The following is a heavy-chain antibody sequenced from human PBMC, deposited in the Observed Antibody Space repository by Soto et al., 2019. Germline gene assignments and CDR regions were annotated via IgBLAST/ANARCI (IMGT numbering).Heavy chain of an antibody. V-gene: IGHV1-69*02. Sequence: QVQLVQSGAEVKKPGSSVKVSCKASGGTFSSYTISWVRQAPGQGLEWMGRIIPILGIANYAQKFQGRVTITADKSTSTDYMELSSLRSEDTAVYYCARVDGDYGGYYYYGMDVWGQGTTVTVSS. D-gene: IGHD4-17*01. CDR1: GGTFSSYT. CDR3: ARVDGDYGGYYYYGMDV. CDR2: IIPILGIA. J-gene: IGHJ6*02.